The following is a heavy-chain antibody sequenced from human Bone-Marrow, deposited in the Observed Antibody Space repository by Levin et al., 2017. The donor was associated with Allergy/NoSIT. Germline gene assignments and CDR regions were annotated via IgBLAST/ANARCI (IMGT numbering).Heavy chain of an antibody. Sequence: AASVKVSCKGSGYSFTSYWIGWVRQMPGKGLEWMGIIYPGDSDTRYSPSFQGQVTISADKSISTAYLQWSSLKASDTAMYYCARMGSAAAVHYFDYWGQGTLVTVSS. CDR1: GYSFTSYW. CDR3: ARMGSAAAVHYFDY. CDR2: IYPGDSDT. J-gene: IGHJ4*02. V-gene: IGHV5-51*01. D-gene: IGHD6-13*01.